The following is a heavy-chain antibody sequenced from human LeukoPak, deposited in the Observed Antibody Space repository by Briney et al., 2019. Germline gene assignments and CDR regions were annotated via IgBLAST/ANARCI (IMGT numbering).Heavy chain of an antibody. CDR1: GFTFSSYG. CDR3: AKDREGDSSSWRYFDY. V-gene: IGHV3-30*18. CDR2: ISYDGSNK. D-gene: IGHD6-13*01. Sequence: GRSLRLSCAASGFTFSSYGMHWVRQAPGKGLEWVAVISYDGSNKYYADSVKGRFTISRDNSKNTLYLQMNSLRAEDTAVYYCAKDREGDSSSWRYFDYWGQGTLVTVSS. J-gene: IGHJ4*02.